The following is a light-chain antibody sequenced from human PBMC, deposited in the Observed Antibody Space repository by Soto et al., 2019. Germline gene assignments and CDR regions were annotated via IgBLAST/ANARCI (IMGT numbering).Light chain of an antibody. J-gene: IGKJ1*01. CDR2: AAS. CDR1: QNVRSN. V-gene: IGKV3-15*01. Sequence: EIVMTQSPATLSVSPGERATLSCRASQNVRSNLAWYQQKPGQAPRLLIYAASSLQSGVPSRFSGSGSGTDFTLTISSLQPEDFATYYCQQSYSTPRTFGQGTKVDIK. CDR3: QQSYSTPRT.